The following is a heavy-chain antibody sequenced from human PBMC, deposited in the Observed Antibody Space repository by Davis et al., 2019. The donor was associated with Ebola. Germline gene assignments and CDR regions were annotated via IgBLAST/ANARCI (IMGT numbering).Heavy chain of an antibody. CDR1: GYTFTSYY. CDR2: INPSGGST. V-gene: IGHV1-46*01. D-gene: IGHD2-2*01. CDR3: ATDLRCSSTSCYSAIDY. Sequence: ASVKVSCKASGYTFTSYYMHWVRQAPGQGLEWMGIINPSGGSTSYAQKFQGRVTMTRDTSTSTVYMELSSLRSEDTAVYYCATDLRCSSTSCYSAIDYWGQGTLVTVSS. J-gene: IGHJ4*02.